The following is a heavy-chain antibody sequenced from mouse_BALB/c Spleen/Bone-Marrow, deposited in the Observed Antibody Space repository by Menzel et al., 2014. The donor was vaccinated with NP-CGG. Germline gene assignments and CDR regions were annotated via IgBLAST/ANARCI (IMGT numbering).Heavy chain of an antibody. Sequence: QVQLQQSGAELVRPGASVKLSCKASGYTFTSYWINWVKQRPGQGLEWIGNIYPSDNYTNYNQKLKDKATLTVDKSSSTAYMQLSSTTSEDSAVYYCTRTYECFDYWGQGATLTVSS. CDR1: GYTFTSYW. CDR3: TRTYECFDY. CDR2: IYPSDNYT. V-gene: IGHV1-69*02. D-gene: IGHD2-3*01. J-gene: IGHJ2*01.